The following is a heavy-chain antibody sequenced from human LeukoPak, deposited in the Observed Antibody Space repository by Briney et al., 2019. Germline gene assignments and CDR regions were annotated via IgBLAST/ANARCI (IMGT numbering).Heavy chain of an antibody. CDR3: ARAGGFRSTPEDRYYYYMDV. V-gene: IGHV3-66*01. D-gene: IGHD1-14*01. CDR1: GFTVSSNY. Sequence: PGGSLRLSCAASGFTVSSNYMSWVRQAPGKGLEWVSVIYSGGSTYYADSVKGRFTISRDNSKNTLYLQMNSLRAEDTAVYYCARAGGFRSTPEDRYYYYMDVWGKGTTVTVSS. J-gene: IGHJ6*03. CDR2: IYSGGST.